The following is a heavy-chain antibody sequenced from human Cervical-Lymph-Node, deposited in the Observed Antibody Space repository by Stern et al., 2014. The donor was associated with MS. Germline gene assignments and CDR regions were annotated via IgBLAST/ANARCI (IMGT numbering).Heavy chain of an antibody. D-gene: IGHD5-24*01. J-gene: IGHJ3*01. CDR1: GGTFSSYS. Sequence: QVQLVESGTEVKKPGSSVKVSCKASGGTFSSYSINWVRQAPGQGLEWMGSIIPIFGTPNYPQNFQGRLTITADDSTNTAFMELSSLRSEDTAVYFCARSLEVSVHLATFDLWGQGTMVTVSS. CDR3: ARSLEVSVHLATFDL. CDR2: IIPIFGTP. V-gene: IGHV1-69*18.